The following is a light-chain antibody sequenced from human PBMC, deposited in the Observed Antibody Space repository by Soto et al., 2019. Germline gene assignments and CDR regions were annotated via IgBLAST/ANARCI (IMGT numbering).Light chain of an antibody. CDR2: DVS. CDR3: CSYAGNYTYV. J-gene: IGLJ1*01. CDR1: SSDVGGYNY. V-gene: IGLV2-11*01. Sequence: QSVLNQPRSVCGSPGQSVTISCTGTSSDVGGYNYVSWYQQHPGKAPQLTIYDVSKRPSGVPDRFSGSKSGNTASLPISGLQDEDEYDNQSCSYAGNYTYVSVTGTKV.